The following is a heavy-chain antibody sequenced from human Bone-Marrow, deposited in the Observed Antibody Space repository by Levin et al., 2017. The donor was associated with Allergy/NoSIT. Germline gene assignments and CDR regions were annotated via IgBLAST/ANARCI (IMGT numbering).Heavy chain of an antibody. CDR2: IYPGDSDT. V-gene: IGHV5-51*01. CDR3: ARTYSSSWYWFDP. Sequence: KVSCKGSGYSFTSYWIGWVRQMPGKGLEWMGIIYPGDSDTRYSPSFQGQVTISADKSISTAYLQWSSLKASDTAMYYCARTYSSSWYWFDPWGQGTLVTVSS. CDR1: GYSFTSYW. D-gene: IGHD6-13*01. J-gene: IGHJ5*02.